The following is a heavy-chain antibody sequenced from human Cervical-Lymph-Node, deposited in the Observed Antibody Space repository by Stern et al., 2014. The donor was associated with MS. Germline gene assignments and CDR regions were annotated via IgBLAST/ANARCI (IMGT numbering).Heavy chain of an antibody. CDR1: GFTFLSSA. CDR3: AAEGEYIRSGIYHYTGMDV. J-gene: IGHJ6*02. D-gene: IGHD3-10*01. V-gene: IGHV1-58*02. Sequence: QLVESGPEVKRPGTSVRVSCKASGFTFLSSAMQWVRQARGQRLYGIGFIVVDSADTSYAQKFHDRVTISRDRSTSTVNMELSSLRSEDTAVYYCAAEGEYIRSGIYHYTGMDVWGQGTTVTVSS. CDR2: IVVDSADT.